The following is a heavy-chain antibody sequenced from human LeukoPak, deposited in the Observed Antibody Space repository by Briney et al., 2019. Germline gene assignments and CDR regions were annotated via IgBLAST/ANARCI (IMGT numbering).Heavy chain of an antibody. D-gene: IGHD3-22*01. Sequence: ETLSHTRTLSGGTFPAYYCAGFRQPPGKELEWIGYIYYTGSTNCNPSLKSRVTISVDTYSYQFSLKLSSVTAADTAVYYCVTTACSSCYWGHGTLVTVSS. J-gene: IGHJ4*01. CDR3: VTTACSSCY. V-gene: IGHV4-59*08. CDR2: IYYTGST. CDR1: GGTFPAYY.